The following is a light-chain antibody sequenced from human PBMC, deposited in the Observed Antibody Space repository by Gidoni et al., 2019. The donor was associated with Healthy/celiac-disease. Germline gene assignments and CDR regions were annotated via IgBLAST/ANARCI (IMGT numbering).Light chain of an antibody. Sequence: DIQMTQSPSSLSASVGDRVTITCRASQSMSSYLNWYQQKPGKAPKLLIYAASSLQSGVQSRFSGSGSGTDFTLTISSLQPEDFATYYCQQSYSTPPWTFGQGTKVEIK. V-gene: IGKV1-39*01. CDR1: QSMSSY. CDR2: AAS. CDR3: QQSYSTPPWT. J-gene: IGKJ1*01.